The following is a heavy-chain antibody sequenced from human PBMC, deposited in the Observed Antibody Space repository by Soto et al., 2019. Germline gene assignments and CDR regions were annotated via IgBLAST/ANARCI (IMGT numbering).Heavy chain of an antibody. CDR1: GGSISIYGGYY. J-gene: IGHJ4*02. Sequence: QVQLQESGPGLVKPSQTLSLTCTVSGGSISIYGGYYWSWIRQHPGKGLEWIGFIYYTGNTYYNPSLKSRVAISVDTSKNQFSLKLSSVTAADTAVYYCAREGIAAAYADYWGQGTLVSVSS. CDR3: AREGIAAAYADY. V-gene: IGHV4-31*03. D-gene: IGHD6-13*01. CDR2: IYYTGNT.